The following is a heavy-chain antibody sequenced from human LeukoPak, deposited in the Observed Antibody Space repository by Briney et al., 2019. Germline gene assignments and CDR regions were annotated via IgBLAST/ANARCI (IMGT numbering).Heavy chain of an antibody. CDR3: ATDSHGGGDGPGYFDC. V-gene: IGHV3-23*01. D-gene: IGHD5-24*01. J-gene: IGHJ4*02. Sequence: PGGSLRLSCVASGSTFSTYVMSWVRQAPGKGLEWVSAIRGSGFNTYYADSVKGRFTISRDNSKNTVYLQMNSLRAEDTAVYFCATDSHGGGDGPGYFDCWGQGTLVTVSS. CDR1: GSTFSTYV. CDR2: IRGSGFNT.